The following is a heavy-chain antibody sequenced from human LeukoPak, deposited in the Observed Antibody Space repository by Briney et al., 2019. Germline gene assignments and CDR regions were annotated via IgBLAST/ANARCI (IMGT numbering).Heavy chain of an antibody. D-gene: IGHD1-14*01. CDR3: ARHTGTLSAFDI. CDR2: IYYSGST. V-gene: IGHV4-61*08. Sequence: SETLSLTCTVSGGSISSGGYYWSWIRQPPGKGLEWIGYIYYSGSTNYNPSLKSRVTISVDTSKNQFSLKLSSVTAADTAVYYCARHTGTLSAFDIWGQGTMVTVSS. J-gene: IGHJ3*02. CDR1: GGSISSGGYY.